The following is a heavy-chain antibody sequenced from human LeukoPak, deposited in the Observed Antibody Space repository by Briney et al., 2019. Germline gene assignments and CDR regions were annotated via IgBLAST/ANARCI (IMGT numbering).Heavy chain of an antibody. CDR2: INAGNGNT. CDR3: ARDQIVATNSFDY. CDR1: GYTFTSYA. V-gene: IGHV1-3*01. D-gene: IGHD5-12*01. J-gene: IGHJ4*02. Sequence: ASVKVSCKASGYTFTSYAMHWVRQAPGQRLEWMGWINAGNGNTKYSQKFQGRVTITRDTSASTAYMELSSLRSEDTAVYYCARDQIVATNSFDYWGQGTLVTVSS.